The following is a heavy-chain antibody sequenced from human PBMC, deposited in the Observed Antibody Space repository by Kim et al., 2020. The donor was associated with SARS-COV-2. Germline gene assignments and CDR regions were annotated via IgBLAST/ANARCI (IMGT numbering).Heavy chain of an antibody. CDR1: GDSISSSYSY. CDR2: IYYSGTT. Sequence: SETLSLTCTVSGDSISSSYSYWSWIRHYPGKGLEWIGCIYYSGTTFYNPSLRSRLTISVDTSKNQFSLKLSSVTAADTAVYYCARDRSYSYGSGTPDWG. V-gene: IGHV4-31*03. CDR3: ARDRSYSYGSGTPD. J-gene: IGHJ1*01. D-gene: IGHD3-10*01.